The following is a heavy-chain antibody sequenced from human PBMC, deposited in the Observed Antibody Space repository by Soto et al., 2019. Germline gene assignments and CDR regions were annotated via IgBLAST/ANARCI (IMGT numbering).Heavy chain of an antibody. D-gene: IGHD2-2*01. CDR1: GFTFSSNW. CDR3: ARGGCTSTSCLDY. CDR2: INNDGSST. Sequence: EVQLVETGGGLVQPGGSLRLSCAASGFTFSSNWMHWVRQAPGKGLVWASRINNDGSSTNYGDSVKGRFTISSDNAKNTLYQQMNSLRAEDTAVYYCARGGCTSTSCLDYWGQGTLVTVSS. V-gene: IGHV3-74*01. J-gene: IGHJ4*02.